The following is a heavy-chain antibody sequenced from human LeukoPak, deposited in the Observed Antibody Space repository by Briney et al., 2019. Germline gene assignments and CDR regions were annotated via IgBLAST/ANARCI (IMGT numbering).Heavy chain of an antibody. CDR2: IIPMFGTT. CDR3: ARGVVVVAALVQYYYYGMDV. V-gene: IGHV1-69*13. CDR1: GGSFRSYA. Sequence: TVKLSCTASGGSFRSYAISWVRQAPGQGLEWMGEIIPMFGTTNYAEKFQGRGTVTADESTRTAYMELSSLRSEDTAVYYCARGVVVVAALVQYYYYGMDVWGQGTTVTVSS. D-gene: IGHD2-15*01. J-gene: IGHJ6*02.